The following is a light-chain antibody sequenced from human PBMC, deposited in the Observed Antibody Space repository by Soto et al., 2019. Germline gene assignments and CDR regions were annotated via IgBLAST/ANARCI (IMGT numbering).Light chain of an antibody. CDR2: GAS. CDR1: QSVTDNY. Sequence: DIVLTQSPGTLSSSPGGRATLSCRASQSVTDNYLAWYQHKPGQAPRLLIYGASSRATGIPDRFSGSGSGTDFTLTISRLEPEDFAMYYCHQYGRSPRTFGQGTKVDIK. J-gene: IGKJ1*01. CDR3: HQYGRSPRT. V-gene: IGKV3-20*01.